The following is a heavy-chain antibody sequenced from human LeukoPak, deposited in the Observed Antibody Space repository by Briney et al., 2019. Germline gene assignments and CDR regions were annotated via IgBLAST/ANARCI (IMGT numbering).Heavy chain of an antibody. D-gene: IGHD2-15*01. J-gene: IGHJ5*02. CDR3: AKDRGKYCSGGSCYSPNWFDP. CDR1: GFIFSHYG. Sequence: PGGSLRLSCAASGFIFSHYGMHWVRQAPGKGLEWVAVISFDGSNKYYADSVKGRFTISRDNSKNTLYLQMNSLRAEDTAVYYCAKDRGKYCSGGSCYSPNWFDPWGQGTLVTVSS. CDR2: ISFDGSNK. V-gene: IGHV3-30*18.